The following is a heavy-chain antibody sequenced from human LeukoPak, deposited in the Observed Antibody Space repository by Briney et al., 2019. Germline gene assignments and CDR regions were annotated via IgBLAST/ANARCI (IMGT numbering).Heavy chain of an antibody. J-gene: IGHJ4*02. Sequence: PSETLSLTCTVSGGSISSSNYYWGWICQPPGKGLEWIGSIYYSGSTYYNPSLKSRVTISVDTSKNQFSLKLSSVTAADTAVYYCAREESSGRMSDYWGQGTLVTVSS. V-gene: IGHV4-39*07. CDR3: AREESSGRMSDY. D-gene: IGHD1-26*01. CDR2: IYYSGST. CDR1: GGSISSSNYY.